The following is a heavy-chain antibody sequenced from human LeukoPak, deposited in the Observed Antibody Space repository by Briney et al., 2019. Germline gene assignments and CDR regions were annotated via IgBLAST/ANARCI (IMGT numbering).Heavy chain of an antibody. D-gene: IGHD5-18*01. Sequence: GGSLRLSCAASGFTFISYWMHWVRQAPGKGLVWVSRINSDGSTTSYAASVKGRFTISRDNSKNTLYLQMNSLRAEDTAVYYCAKDRGNSYGHFDYWGQGALVTVSS. V-gene: IGHV3-74*01. CDR3: AKDRGNSYGHFDY. CDR2: INSDGSTT. CDR1: GFTFISYW. J-gene: IGHJ4*02.